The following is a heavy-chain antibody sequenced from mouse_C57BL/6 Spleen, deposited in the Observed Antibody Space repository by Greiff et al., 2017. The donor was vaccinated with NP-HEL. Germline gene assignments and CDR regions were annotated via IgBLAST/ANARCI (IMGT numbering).Heavy chain of an antibody. V-gene: IGHV5-17*01. CDR3: VRPYGGWYFDV. CDR2: ISSGSSTI. D-gene: IGHD1-1*01. Sequence: DVHLVESGGGLVKPGGSLKLSCAASGFTFSDYGMHWVRQAPEKGLEWVAYISSGSSTIYYADTVKGRFTISRDNAKNTLFLQMTSLRSEDTAMYYCVRPYGGWYFDVWGTGTTVTVSS. J-gene: IGHJ1*03. CDR1: GFTFSDYG.